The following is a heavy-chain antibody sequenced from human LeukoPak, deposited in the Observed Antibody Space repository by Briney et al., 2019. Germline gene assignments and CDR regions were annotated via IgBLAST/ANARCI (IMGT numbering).Heavy chain of an antibody. CDR2: RHYSGKT. D-gene: IGHD3-22*01. CDR1: GGSINTYY. J-gene: IGHJ3*02. CDR3: VRLLDNDSSGDPDTFDM. V-gene: IGHV4-59*01. Sequence: SSETLSLTCTVSGGSINTYYWSWIRQPPGKGLEWIGYRHYSGKTYYSSSLRSRVTISVDTSKNHFSLKLTSMIAADTAVYYCVRLLDNDSSGDPDTFDMWGQGTMVTVSS.